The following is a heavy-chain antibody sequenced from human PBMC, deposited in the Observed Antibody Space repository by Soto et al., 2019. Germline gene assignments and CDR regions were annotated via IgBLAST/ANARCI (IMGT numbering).Heavy chain of an antibody. D-gene: IGHD6-13*01. CDR2: IYPGDSDT. J-gene: IGHJ6*02. CDR1: GYSFTNYW. V-gene: IGHV5-51*01. Sequence: GESLKISCKGSGYSFTNYWIGWVRQMPGKGLEWMGIIYPGDSDTRYSPSFQGQVTISADKSISTAYLQWSSLKASDTAMYYCARSGGTYSSSWYPYYYYGMDVWGQGTTVTVSS. CDR3: ARSGGTYSSSWYPYYYYGMDV.